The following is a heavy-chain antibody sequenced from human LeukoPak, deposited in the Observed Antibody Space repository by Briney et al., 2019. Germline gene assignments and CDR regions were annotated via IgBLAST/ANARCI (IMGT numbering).Heavy chain of an antibody. J-gene: IGHJ4*02. CDR1: GYSFTSYW. V-gene: IGHV5-51*01. Sequence: GESLKISCKASGYSFTSYWIAWVRQISGKGLEWMGIINPADSDTRYSLSIQGQVTISADRSISTAYLQWSSLKASDTAIYYCARGEGGYNYAFWGQGTLVSVSS. D-gene: IGHD5-24*01. CDR3: ARGEGGYNYAF. CDR2: INPADSDT.